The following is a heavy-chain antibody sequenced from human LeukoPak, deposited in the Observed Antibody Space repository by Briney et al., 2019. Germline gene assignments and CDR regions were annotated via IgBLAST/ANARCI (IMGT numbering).Heavy chain of an antibody. CDR3: ARHLSSSSWYYYNYYMDV. V-gene: IGHV5-51*01. D-gene: IGHD6-13*01. Sequence: GESLKISCKGSGYSFTNYWIGWVRQMPGKGLEWMGIIHPGDSDTKYSPSFQGQVTISVDKSISTAYLQWSSLKASDTAMYYCARHLSSSSWYYYNYYMDVWGKGTTVTVSS. CDR2: IHPGDSDT. CDR1: GYSFTNYW. J-gene: IGHJ6*03.